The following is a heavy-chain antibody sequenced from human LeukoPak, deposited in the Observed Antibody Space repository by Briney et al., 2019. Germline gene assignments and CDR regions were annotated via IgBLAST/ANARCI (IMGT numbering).Heavy chain of an antibody. D-gene: IGHD5-12*01. V-gene: IGHV4-61*02. CDR1: GGSISSGSYY. CDR2: IYTSGST. J-gene: IGHJ6*03. Sequence: PSETLSLTCTVSGGSISSGSYYWSWIRQPAGKGLEWIGRIYTSGSTNYNPSLKSRVTISVDTSKNQFSLKLSSVTAADTAVYYCARNTPNSGYDLSLGFYYYYYMDVWGKGTTVTISS. CDR3: ARNTPNSGYDLSLGFYYYYYMDV.